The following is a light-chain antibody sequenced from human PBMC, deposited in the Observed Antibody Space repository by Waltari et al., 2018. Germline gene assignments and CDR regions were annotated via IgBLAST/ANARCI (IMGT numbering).Light chain of an antibody. Sequence: EIFLTQSPATLSVSAGERAALSCRASPSVGTSLAWYQHRTGQAPRLLIYDASKRAAGIPARFSGSGSGTDFTLAIDTLEPEDFAVYYCQQRHTWPRTFGQGTKVEI. CDR2: DAS. CDR3: QQRHTWPRT. J-gene: IGKJ1*01. V-gene: IGKV3-11*01. CDR1: PSVGTS.